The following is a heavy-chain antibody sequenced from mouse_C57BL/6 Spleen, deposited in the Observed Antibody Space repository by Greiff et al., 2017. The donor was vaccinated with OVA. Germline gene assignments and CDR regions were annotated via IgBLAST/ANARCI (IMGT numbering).Heavy chain of an antibody. CDR3: ARLGDYDALDY. CDR1: GFTFSSYG. D-gene: IGHD2-4*01. CDR2: ISSGGSYT. J-gene: IGHJ2*01. Sequence: EVQVVESGGDLVKPGGSLKLSCAASGFTFSSYGMSWVRQTPDKRLEWVATISSGGSYTYYPDSVKGRFTISRDNAKNTLYLQLSSLKSEDTAMYYCARLGDYDALDYWGQGTTRTVSS. V-gene: IGHV5-6*01.